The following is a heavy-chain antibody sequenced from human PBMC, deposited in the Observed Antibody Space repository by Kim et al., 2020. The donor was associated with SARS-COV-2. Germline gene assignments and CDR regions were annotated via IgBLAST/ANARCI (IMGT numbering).Heavy chain of an antibody. CDR2: INHRGST. J-gene: IGHJ4*02. Sequence: SETLSLTCTVYGGSFSGYYWSWIRQPPGKGLEWIGDINHRGSTNYNPSLKSRVTISVDTSKNQFSLKLNSVTAADTAVYYCARTHSHYESSGYLDYWGQG. CDR3: ARTHSHYESSGYLDY. CDR1: GGSFSGYY. V-gene: IGHV4-34*01. D-gene: IGHD3-22*01.